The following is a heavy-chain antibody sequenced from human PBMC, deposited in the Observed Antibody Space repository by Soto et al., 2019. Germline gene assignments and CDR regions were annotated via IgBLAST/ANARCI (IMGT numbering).Heavy chain of an antibody. CDR1: GGSISSYY. D-gene: IGHD4-17*01. V-gene: IGHV4-4*07. CDR3: ARGSSVWLAVTTPSSYVAY. CDR2: IYTSGST. J-gene: IGHJ4*02. Sequence: PSETLSLTCTVSGGSISSYYWSWIRQPAGKGLEWIGRIYTSGSTNYNPSLKSRVTMSVDTSKNQFSLKLSSVTAADTAVYYCARGSSVWLAVTTPSSYVAYWGQGTLVNV.